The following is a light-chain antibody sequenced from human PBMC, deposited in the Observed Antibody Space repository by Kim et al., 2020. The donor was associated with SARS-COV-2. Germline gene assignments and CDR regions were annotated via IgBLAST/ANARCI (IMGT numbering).Light chain of an antibody. CDR1: SSYVGGYNY. J-gene: IGLJ2*01. CDR3: SSYTSNSTVV. CDR2: DVS. V-gene: IGLV2-14*03. Sequence: GQSIPTPCTGTSSYVGGYNYVSWYQQHPGKAPKLMIYDVSNRPSGVSNRFSGSKSGNTASLTISGLQAEDEADYYCSSYTSNSTVVFGGGTQLTVL.